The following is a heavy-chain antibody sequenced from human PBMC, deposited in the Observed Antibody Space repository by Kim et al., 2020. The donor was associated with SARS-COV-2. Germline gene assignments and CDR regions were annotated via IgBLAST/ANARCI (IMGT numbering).Heavy chain of an antibody. CDR1: GGSFSGYY. V-gene: IGHV4-34*01. Sequence: SETLSLTCAVYGGSFSGYYWSWIRQPPGKGLEWIGEINHSGSTNYNPSLKSRVTISVDTSKNQFSLKLSSVTAADTAVYYCARTGYSSGHGAFDIWGQGTMVTVSS. D-gene: IGHD6-19*01. CDR3: ARTGYSSGHGAFDI. CDR2: INHSGST. J-gene: IGHJ3*02.